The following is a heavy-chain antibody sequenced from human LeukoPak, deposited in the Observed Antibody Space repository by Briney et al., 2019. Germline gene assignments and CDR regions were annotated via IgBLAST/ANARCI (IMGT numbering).Heavy chain of an antibody. J-gene: IGHJ4*02. CDR3: ATSTGPVVPAAIDY. Sequence: PSQTLCLTCAVSGASISSSTYSWSWIRQSPGKGLEWIGCLYHAGRTYYDPSLNSRVTISVDTSKNQFSLKMTSVTAADTAVYYCATSTGPVVPAAIDYWGQGTLVTVSS. V-gene: IGHV4-30-2*06. D-gene: IGHD2-2*01. CDR2: LYHAGRT. CDR1: GASISSSTYS.